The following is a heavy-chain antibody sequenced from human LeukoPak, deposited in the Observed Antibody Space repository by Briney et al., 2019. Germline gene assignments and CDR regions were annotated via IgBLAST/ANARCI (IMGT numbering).Heavy chain of an antibody. J-gene: IGHJ3*02. V-gene: IGHV4-34*01. CDR2: INHSGST. Sequence: SETLSLTCAVYGGSFSGYYWSWIRQPPGKGLEWIGEINHSGSTNYNPSLKSRVTISVDTSKNQFSLKLSSVTAADTAVYYCATFTIFDPFDIWGQGTMVTVSS. CDR3: ATFTIFDPFDI. CDR1: GGSFSGYY. D-gene: IGHD3-10*02.